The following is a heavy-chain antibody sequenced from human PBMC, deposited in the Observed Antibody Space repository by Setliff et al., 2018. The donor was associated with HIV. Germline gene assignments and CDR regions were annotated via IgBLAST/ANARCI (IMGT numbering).Heavy chain of an antibody. CDR2: ISSTSSYI. Sequence: PGGSLRLSCTASGFTFSTYSMNWVRQAPGKGLEWVSSISSTSSYIYYADSVKGRFTISRDNAKNSLYLQMNSLRAEDTTVYYCARDPPGFSHFLDYWGQGAVVTVSS. J-gene: IGHJ4*02. CDR3: ARDPPGFSHFLDY. CDR1: GFTFSTYS. V-gene: IGHV3-21*01.